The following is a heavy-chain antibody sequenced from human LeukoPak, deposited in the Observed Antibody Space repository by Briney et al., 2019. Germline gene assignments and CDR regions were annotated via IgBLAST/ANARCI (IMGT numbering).Heavy chain of an antibody. J-gene: IGHJ5*02. CDR1: GGSFSGYY. Sequence: SETLSLTCAVYGGSFSGYYWSWIRQPPGKGLEWIGEINHSGSTNYNPSLKSRVTISVDTSKNQFSLKLSSVTAADTAVYYCARRVQLKWFDPWGQGTLVTGSS. D-gene: IGHD6-13*01. CDR3: ARRVQLKWFDP. CDR2: INHSGST. V-gene: IGHV4-34*01.